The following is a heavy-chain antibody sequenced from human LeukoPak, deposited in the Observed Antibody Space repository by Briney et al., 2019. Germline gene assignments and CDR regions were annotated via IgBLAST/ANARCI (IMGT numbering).Heavy chain of an antibody. CDR3: VRALDLGHGLTFEY. D-gene: IGHD4/OR15-4a*01. CDR2: IKQDGSDK. V-gene: IGHV3-7*04. J-gene: IGHJ4*02. CDR1: GFTFSSYW. Sequence: HPGGSLRLSCAASGFTFSSYWMHWVRQAPGKGLEWVANIKQDGSDKHYVDSVRGRFTISRDNTKNSLYLQMSSLRAEDTAVYYCVRALDLGHGLTFEYWGQGALVTVSS.